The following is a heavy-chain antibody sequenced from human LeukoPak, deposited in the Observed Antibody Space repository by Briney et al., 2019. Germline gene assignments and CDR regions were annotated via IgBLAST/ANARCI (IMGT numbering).Heavy chain of an antibody. D-gene: IGHD6-13*01. CDR3: ASYSSSWANTDY. J-gene: IGHJ4*02. V-gene: IGHV4-61*02. CDR2: IYTSGST. CDR1: GGSISSGSYY. Sequence: PSETLSLTCTVSGGSISSGSYYWSWIRQPAGKGLEWIGRIYTSGSTNYNPSLKSRVTISVDTSKNQFSLKLSSVTAADTAVYYCASYSSSWANTDYWGQGTLVTVSS.